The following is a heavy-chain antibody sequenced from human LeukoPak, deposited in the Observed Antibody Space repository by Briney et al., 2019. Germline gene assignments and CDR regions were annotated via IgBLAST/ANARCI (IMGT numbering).Heavy chain of an antibody. J-gene: IGHJ6*03. D-gene: IGHD4-11*01. CDR2: INHSGST. V-gene: IGHV4-34*01. CDR3: ARGNSNYYYMDV. CDR1: GGSFSGYY. Sequence: SETLSLTCAVYGGSFSGYYWSWIRQPPGKGLEWIGEINHSGSTNYNPSLKSRVTMSVDTSKNQFSLKLSSVTAADTAVYYCARGNSNYYYMDVWGKGTTVTVSS.